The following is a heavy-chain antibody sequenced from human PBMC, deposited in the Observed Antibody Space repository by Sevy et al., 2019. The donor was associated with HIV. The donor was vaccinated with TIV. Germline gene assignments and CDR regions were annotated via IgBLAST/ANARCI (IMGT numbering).Heavy chain of an antibody. D-gene: IGHD3-22*01. Sequence: ASVKVSCKASGGTFSSYAISWVRQAPGQGLEWMGGIIPIFGTANYAQKFQGRVTITADESTGTAYMELSSLRSEDTAEYYCARVAGGGSHTDYYDSSGYYPRRYYYYGMDVWGQGTTVTVSS. CDR1: GGTFSSYA. CDR3: ARVAGGGSHTDYYDSSGYYPRRYYYYGMDV. V-gene: IGHV1-69*13. J-gene: IGHJ6*02. CDR2: IIPIFGTA.